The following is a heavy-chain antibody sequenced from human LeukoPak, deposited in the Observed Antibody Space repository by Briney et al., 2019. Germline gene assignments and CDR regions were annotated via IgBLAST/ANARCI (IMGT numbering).Heavy chain of an antibody. D-gene: IGHD2-2*02. Sequence: ASVKASCKASGYTFTGYYMHWVRQAPGQGLEWMGWINPNSGGTNYAQKFQGRVTMTRDTSISTAYMELSRLGSDDTAVYYCARGLGYCSSTSCYTGEDWGQGTLVTVSS. CDR1: GYTFTGYY. J-gene: IGHJ4*02. CDR3: ARGLGYCSSTSCYTGED. CDR2: INPNSGGT. V-gene: IGHV1-2*02.